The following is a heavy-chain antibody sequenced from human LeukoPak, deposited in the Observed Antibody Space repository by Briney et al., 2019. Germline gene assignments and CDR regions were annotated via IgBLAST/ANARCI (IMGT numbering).Heavy chain of an antibody. J-gene: IGHJ6*04. CDR3: ARDGGTMDGTMDV. D-gene: IGHD3-16*01. CDR2: ISSSSSYI. CDR1: GFTFSSYS. V-gene: IGHV3-21*01. Sequence: GGSLRLSCAASGFTFSSYSMNWVRQVPGKGLEWVSSISSSSSYIYYADSVKGRFTISRDNAKNSLYLQMNSLRAEDTAVYYCARDGGTMDGTMDVWGKGTTVTVSS.